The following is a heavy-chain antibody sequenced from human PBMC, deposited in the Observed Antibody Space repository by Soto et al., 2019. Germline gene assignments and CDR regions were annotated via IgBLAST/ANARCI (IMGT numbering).Heavy chain of an antibody. CDR1: GDSVSSNGAC. Sequence: SQTLSLTCVISGDSVSSNGACWNWIRQSPSRGLQWLGRIYYRSKWFHDYAASVESRMAINPDTSRNQFSLQLNYVTPEDTAVYYCARVHCSAGTCLDGLDFWGQGTTVTVSS. CDR3: ARVHCSAGTCLDGLDF. D-gene: IGHD2-15*01. CDR2: IYYRSKWFH. V-gene: IGHV6-1*01. J-gene: IGHJ6*02.